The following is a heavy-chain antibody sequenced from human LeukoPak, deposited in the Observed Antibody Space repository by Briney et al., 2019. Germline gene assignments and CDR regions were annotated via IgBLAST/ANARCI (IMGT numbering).Heavy chain of an antibody. J-gene: IGHJ4*02. Sequence: GGSLRLSCAASGFTFSSYWMSWVRQAPGKGLEWVANIKQDGSEKYYVDSVKGRFTISRDNAKSSLYLQMNSLRAEDTAVYYCASIGYSSSWADYFDYWGQGTLVTVSS. V-gene: IGHV3-7*01. CDR1: GFTFSSYW. CDR2: IKQDGSEK. CDR3: ASIGYSSSWADYFDY. D-gene: IGHD6-13*01.